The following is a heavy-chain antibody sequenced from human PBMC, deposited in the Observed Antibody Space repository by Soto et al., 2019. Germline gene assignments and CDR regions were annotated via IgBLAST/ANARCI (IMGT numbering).Heavy chain of an antibody. J-gene: IGHJ5*02. D-gene: IGHD3-22*01. Sequence: PSETLSLTCAVSGYSISSGYYWGWLRQPPGKGLEWIGIIYHVVSTYYDPSLNSRVTLSIDMTNNHVSLILNSVTAADTAVYYCARVGPWVPYYYDSSPYTFENWFDPWGQGTLVTVSS. CDR3: ARVGPWVPYYYDSSPYTFENWFDP. V-gene: IGHV4-38-2*01. CDR1: GYSISSGYY. CDR2: IYHVVST.